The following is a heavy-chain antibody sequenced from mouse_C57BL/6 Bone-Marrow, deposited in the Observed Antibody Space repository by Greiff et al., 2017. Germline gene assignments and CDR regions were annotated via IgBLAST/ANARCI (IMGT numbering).Heavy chain of an antibody. CDR1: GYTFTDYY. J-gene: IGHJ4*01. V-gene: IGHV1-26*01. CDR3: ARWGNYYAMDY. CDR2: INPNNGGT. Sequence: VQLQQSGPELVKPGASVKISCKASGYTFTDYYMNWVKQSHGKSLEWIGDINPNNGGTSYNQKFKGKDTLTVDKSSSTAYMELRSLTSEDSEVYYCARWGNYYAMDYWGQGTSVTVSS.